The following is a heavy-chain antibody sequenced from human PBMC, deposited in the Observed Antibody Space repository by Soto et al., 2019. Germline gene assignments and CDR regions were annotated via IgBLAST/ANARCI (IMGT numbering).Heavy chain of an antibody. D-gene: IGHD1-26*01. CDR3: AKDTSKYSNNLPAYYGLDV. CDR1: GFTFSSFG. V-gene: IGHV3-30*18. CDR2: ISFDGSNK. Sequence: GGSLRLSCAASGFTFSSFGMHWVRQAPGKGLEWVAVISFDGSNKYYADSVKGRFTISRDNSKNTLSLQMNSLKAEDTAVYYCAKDTSKYSNNLPAYYGLDVWGQGTTVTVSS. J-gene: IGHJ6*02.